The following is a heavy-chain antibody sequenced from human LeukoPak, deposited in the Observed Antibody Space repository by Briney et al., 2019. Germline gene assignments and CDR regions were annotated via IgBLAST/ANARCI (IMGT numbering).Heavy chain of an antibody. CDR3: ARGRTSNWFDP. CDR1: GGSFSGYY. D-gene: IGHD1-14*01. V-gene: IGHV4-34*01. J-gene: IGHJ5*02. CDR2: INHSGST. Sequence: SVTLSLTCAVYGGSFSGYYWSWIRQPPGKGLEWIGEINHSGSTNYNPSLKSRVTTSVDTSKNQLSLELTSVTAADTAVYYCARGRTSNWFDPWGQGTLVTVSS.